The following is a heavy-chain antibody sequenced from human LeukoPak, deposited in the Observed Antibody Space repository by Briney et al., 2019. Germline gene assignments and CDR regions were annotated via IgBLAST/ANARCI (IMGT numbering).Heavy chain of an antibody. V-gene: IGHV4-34*01. CDR3: ARTIPAAIEYAFDI. D-gene: IGHD2-2*01. J-gene: IGHJ3*02. Sequence: SETLSLTCAVYGGSFSGYYWSWIRQPPGKGLEWIGEINHSGSTNYNPSLKSRVTISVDTSKNQFSLKLSSVTAADTAVYYCARTIPAAIEYAFDIWGQGTMVTVSS. CDR2: INHSGST. CDR1: GGSFSGYY.